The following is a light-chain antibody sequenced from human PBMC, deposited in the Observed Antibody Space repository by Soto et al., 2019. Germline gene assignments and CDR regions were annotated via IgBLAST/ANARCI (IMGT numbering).Light chain of an antibody. CDR1: QSVSSK. Sequence: EIVMTQSPATLSVSPGERATLSCRASQSVSSKLAWYQQKPGQAPRLLIFGASTRRTGVPARFSGSGSGTEFTLTTSSLQSEDVAVYYCQQSGTTFGQGTKVDIK. CDR2: GAS. V-gene: IGKV3-15*01. CDR3: QQSGTT. J-gene: IGKJ1*01.